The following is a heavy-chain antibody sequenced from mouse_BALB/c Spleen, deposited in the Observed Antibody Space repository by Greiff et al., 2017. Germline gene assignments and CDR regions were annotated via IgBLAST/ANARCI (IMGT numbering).Heavy chain of an antibody. J-gene: IGHJ3*01. Sequence: EVKLMESGGGLVQPGGSLRLSCATSGFTFTDYYMSWVRQPPGKALEWLGFIRNKANGYTTEYSASVKGRFTISRDNSQSILYLQMNTLRAEDSATYYGARGGLLRPAWFAYWGQGTLVTVSA. CDR1: GFTFTDYY. CDR2: IRNKANGYTT. CDR3: ARGGLLRPAWFAY. V-gene: IGHV7-3*02. D-gene: IGHD2-3*01.